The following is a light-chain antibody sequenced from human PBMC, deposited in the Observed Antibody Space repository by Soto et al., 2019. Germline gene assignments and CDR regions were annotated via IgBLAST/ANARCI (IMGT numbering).Light chain of an antibody. Sequence: QSVLTQPPSASGSPGQSVTISCTGTSSDVGGYDYVSWYQQHPGKAPTVMIYEVSKRPPGVPYRFSGSKSGSTASLIVSGRQAEDEADYFCSSYAGSNNLGVFGNGTNRTVL. J-gene: IGLJ1*01. V-gene: IGLV2-8*01. CDR2: EVS. CDR1: SSDVGGYDY. CDR3: SSYAGSNNLGV.